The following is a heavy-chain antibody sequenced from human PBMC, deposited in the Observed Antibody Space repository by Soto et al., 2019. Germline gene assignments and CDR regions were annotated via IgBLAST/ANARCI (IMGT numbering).Heavy chain of an antibody. D-gene: IGHD6-19*01. Sequence: QVQLEQSGPVVKKPGTSVKVSCQASGLTFSDSAIQWVRQARGQGLEWIGWIVGRSGHSNYAQKFQDRLTFTRDLSTSTAYLELSSLGSDDTAMYYCAADVIAVACDFDYWGHGTLVSVSS. CDR1: GLTFSDSA. CDR3: AADVIAVACDFDY. CDR2: IVGRSGHS. J-gene: IGHJ4*01. V-gene: IGHV1-58*02.